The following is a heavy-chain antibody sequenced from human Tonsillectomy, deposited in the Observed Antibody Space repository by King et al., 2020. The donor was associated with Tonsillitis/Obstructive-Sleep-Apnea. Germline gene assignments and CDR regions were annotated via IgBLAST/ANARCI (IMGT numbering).Heavy chain of an antibody. Sequence: VQLVESGGGWVQPGGSLRLSCAASGFTVSSNYMNWVRQAPGKGLEWVSLLYSGSSTYYADSVKGRFTISRDNSKNTLYLQMNSLRAEDTAVYYCARDLESTSSWVAFDIWGQGTMATASS. CDR2: LYSGSST. D-gene: IGHD2-2*01. CDR1: GFTVSSNY. V-gene: IGHV3-53*04. J-gene: IGHJ3*02. CDR3: ARDLESTSSWVAFDI.